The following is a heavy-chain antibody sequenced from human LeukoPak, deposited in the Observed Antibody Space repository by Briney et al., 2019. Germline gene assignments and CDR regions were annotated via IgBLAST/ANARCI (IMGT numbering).Heavy chain of an antibody. V-gene: IGHV1-2*02. D-gene: IGHD1-20*01. Sequence: ASVKVSCKASGYTFTGYYMHWVRQAPGQGLEWMGWINPNSGGTNYAQKFQGRVTMTRDTSISTAYMELSRLRSDDMAVYYCARTPITGTPTDYMDVWGKGTTDTVSS. CDR3: ARTPITGTPTDYMDV. CDR2: INPNSGGT. J-gene: IGHJ6*03. CDR1: GYTFTGYY.